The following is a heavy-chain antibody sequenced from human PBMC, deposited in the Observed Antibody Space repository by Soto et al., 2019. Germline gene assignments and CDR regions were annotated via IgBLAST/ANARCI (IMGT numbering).Heavy chain of an antibody. J-gene: IGHJ6*02. CDR1: GFTFSNYW. CDR3: AITMVWGAISDYYYGIDV. V-gene: IGHV3-7*02. D-gene: IGHD3-10*01. Sequence: PGGSLRLSCAASGFTFSNYWMSWVRQAPGRGLEWVANIKEAGSEKYYVDSVKGRFTISRDNAKNSLYLQMNSLRAEDTAVYYCAITMVWGAISDYYYGIDVWGQGTMVTVSS. CDR2: IKEAGSEK.